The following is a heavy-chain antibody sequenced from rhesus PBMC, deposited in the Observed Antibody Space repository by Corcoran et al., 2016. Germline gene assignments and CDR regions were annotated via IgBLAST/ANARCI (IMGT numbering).Heavy chain of an antibody. CDR3: ARDHIAAAGLDY. D-gene: IGHD6S26*01. V-gene: IGHV4-165*01. CDR2: ISGSSGST. Sequence: QVQLQESGPGLVKPSETLSLTCAVSGGSFSGYYWGWIRQPPGQGLEWIGYISGSSGSTDYNPSLKSRVTISTDTSKNQFSLKLSSVTAADTAVYYCARDHIAAAGLDYWGQGVLVTVSS. CDR1: GGSFSGYY. J-gene: IGHJ4*01.